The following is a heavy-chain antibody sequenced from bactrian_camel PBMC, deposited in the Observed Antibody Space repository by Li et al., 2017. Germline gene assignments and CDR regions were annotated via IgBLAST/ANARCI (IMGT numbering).Heavy chain of an antibody. D-gene: IGHD5*01. V-gene: IGHV3S26*01. J-gene: IGHJ4*01. Sequence: HVQLVESGGGSVQAGGSLRLTCIASGYAATTYCMAWFRQTPGKEREGVAAIRRDGRTSVAGSVKGRFTISKDNVKNTLYLQMNSLTPEDTAMYYCAAAQLPCSSDDVLAGRVYYWGQGTQVTVS. CDR2: IRRDGRT. CDR3: AAAQLPCSSDDVLAGRVYY. CDR1: GYAATTYC.